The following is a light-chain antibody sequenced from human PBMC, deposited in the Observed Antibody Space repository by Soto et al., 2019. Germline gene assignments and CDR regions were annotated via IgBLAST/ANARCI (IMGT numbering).Light chain of an antibody. Sequence: EMVMTQSPATPSVSPGERVTLSCRASESVHSNLAWYQQKPGQGPSLLIYYASTRVTGVPDRFSGSGSGTEFTLTISSLQSEDFGVYYCQHYSNWPPSFRPGTKVEIK. J-gene: IGKJ3*01. CDR2: YAS. V-gene: IGKV3-15*01. CDR3: QHYSNWPPS. CDR1: ESVHSN.